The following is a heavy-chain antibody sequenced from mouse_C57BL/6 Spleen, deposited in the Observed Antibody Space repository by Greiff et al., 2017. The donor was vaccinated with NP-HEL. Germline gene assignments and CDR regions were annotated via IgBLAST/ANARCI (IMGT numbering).Heavy chain of an antibody. CDR2: IYPGDGDT. V-gene: IGHV1-82*01. CDR1: GYAFSSSW. J-gene: IGHJ1*03. CDR3: ARAGNYGFDV. D-gene: IGHD2-1*01. Sequence: QVQLQQSGPELVKPGASVKISCKASGYAFSSSWMNWVKQRPGKGLEWIGRIYPGDGDTNYNGKFKGKATLTADKSSSTAYMQLSSLTSEDSAVYFCARAGNYGFDVWGTGTTVTVSS.